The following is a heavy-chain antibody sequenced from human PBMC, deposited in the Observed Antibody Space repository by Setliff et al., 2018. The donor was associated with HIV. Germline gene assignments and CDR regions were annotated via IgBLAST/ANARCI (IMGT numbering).Heavy chain of an antibody. Sequence: PSETLSLTCTVSGGSISSSSDYWGWIRQPPGKGLEWIGSFYSSGSTYYNPSLKSRVTISIDTSKNQFSLKLSSVTAADTAVYYCARLRRSNNYYFDYWGQGTLVTVSS. CDR2: FYSSGST. D-gene: IGHD1-1*01. J-gene: IGHJ4*02. CDR3: ARLRRSNNYYFDY. V-gene: IGHV4-39*07. CDR1: GGSISSSSDY.